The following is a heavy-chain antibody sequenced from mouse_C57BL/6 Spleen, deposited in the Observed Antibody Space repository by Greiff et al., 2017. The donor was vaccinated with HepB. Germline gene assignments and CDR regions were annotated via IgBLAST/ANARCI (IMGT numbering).Heavy chain of an antibody. CDR1: GFTFSSYA. D-gene: IGHD1-1*01. CDR3: AREGYYGSSLDY. CDR2: ISDGGSYT. Sequence: EVQLQESGGGLVKPGGSLKLSCAASGFTFSSYAMSWVRQTPEKSLEWVATISDGGSYTYYPDNVKGRFTLSRDNAKNNLYLQMSHLKSEDTAMYYCAREGYYGSSLDYWGQGTTLTVSS. V-gene: IGHV5-4*01. J-gene: IGHJ2*01.